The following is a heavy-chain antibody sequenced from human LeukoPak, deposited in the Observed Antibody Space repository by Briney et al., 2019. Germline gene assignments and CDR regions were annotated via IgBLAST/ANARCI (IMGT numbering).Heavy chain of an antibody. CDR3: ARAFLKNGLYGDWFDP. Sequence: ASEKVSCKASGYTFTGYYMHWVRQAPGQGLEWMRWINPNTGGTNYAQKFQGRVTMTRDTSISTAYMELSRLRSDDTAVYYCARAFLKNGLYGDWFDPWGQGTLVTVSS. D-gene: IGHD3-10*02. CDR2: INPNTGGT. J-gene: IGHJ5*02. V-gene: IGHV1-2*02. CDR1: GYTFTGYY.